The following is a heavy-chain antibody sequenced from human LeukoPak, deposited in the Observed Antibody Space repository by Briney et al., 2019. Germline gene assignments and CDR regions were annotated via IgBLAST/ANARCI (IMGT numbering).Heavy chain of an antibody. J-gene: IGHJ4*02. CDR2: ISVYNGNT. Sequence: ASVKVSCKASGYTFTSYGISWVRQAPGQGLEWMGWISVYNGNTNYAQKFQGRVTMTRDMSTSTVYMELSSLRSEDTAVYYCARDIHGYNTRTYFDYWGQGTLVTVSS. CDR3: ARDIHGYNTRTYFDY. CDR1: GYTFTSYG. D-gene: IGHD5-24*01. V-gene: IGHV1-18*01.